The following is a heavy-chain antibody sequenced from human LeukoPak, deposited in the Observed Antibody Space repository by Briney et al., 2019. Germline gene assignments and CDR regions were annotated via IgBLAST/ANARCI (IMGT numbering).Heavy chain of an antibody. J-gene: IGHJ4*02. CDR1: GFSFSSYA. CDR2: ISGRDGST. CDR3: TRFGDYGEY. D-gene: IGHD3-10*01. V-gene: IGHV3-23*01. Sequence: GGSLRLSCAASGFSFSSYAMSWVRQAPGKGLEWVSNISGRDGSTYYADSVKGRFTISRDNAKNSLYLQMNSLRAEDTAVYYCTRFGDYGEYWGQGTLVTVSS.